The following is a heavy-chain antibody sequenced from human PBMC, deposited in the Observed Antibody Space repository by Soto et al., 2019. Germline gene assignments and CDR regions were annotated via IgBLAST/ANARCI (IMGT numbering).Heavy chain of an antibody. V-gene: IGHV3-23*01. CDR1: GVTFSNYA. J-gene: IGHJ3*02. CDR3: AKSREYYYGTGATYEALDI. Sequence: EVPLLESGGGLVQPGGSLRLSCAASGVTFSNYAMNWVRQAPGKGLEWVSAISGSGGSTYYAESVKGRFTISRDSSKNTLYLQMNSLRAEDTAVYYCAKSREYYYGTGATYEALDIWGQGTMVPVSS. D-gene: IGHD3-10*01. CDR2: ISGSGGST.